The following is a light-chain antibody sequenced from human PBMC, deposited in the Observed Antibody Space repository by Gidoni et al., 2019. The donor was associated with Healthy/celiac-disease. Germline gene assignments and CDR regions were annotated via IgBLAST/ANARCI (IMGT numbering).Light chain of an antibody. Sequence: IVLTQSPGPLSLSPGERATLSCRASQSVSGSYLAWYQQKPGQAPRLLIYGASSRATGIPDRFSGSGSGTNFTLTISGRGPKDFAVYYCQQYGSSPRTFGQGTKVEIK. CDR1: QSVSGSY. CDR3: QQYGSSPRT. J-gene: IGKJ1*01. V-gene: IGKV3-20*01. CDR2: GAS.